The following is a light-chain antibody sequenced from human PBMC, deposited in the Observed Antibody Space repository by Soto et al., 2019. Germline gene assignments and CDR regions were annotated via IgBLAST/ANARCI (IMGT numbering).Light chain of an antibody. J-gene: IGLJ2*01. CDR2: EVS. V-gene: IGLV2-23*02. Sequence: QSPLTQLACVSGSPGQSVTISCTGTSSDVGSYNLVSWYQQHPGKAPKLMIYEVSKRPSGVSNRFSGSKSGNTASLTISGLQAEDEADYYCCSYAGSSTVVFGGGTKLTVL. CDR3: CSYAGSSTVV. CDR1: SSDVGSYNL.